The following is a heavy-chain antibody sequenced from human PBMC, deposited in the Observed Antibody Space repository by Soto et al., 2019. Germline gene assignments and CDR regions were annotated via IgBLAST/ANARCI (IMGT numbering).Heavy chain of an antibody. J-gene: IGHJ4*02. CDR3: SSQSMRPRPLPGYSFDY. Sequence: QVQQVRSGAEVKKPGSSVKVPCKASGGTFSSYTISWVRQAPGQGLEWMARIIPIMNITNCAQKFQDRVTRTPDTSTNTAYVELSSLTSEDTAVYYCSSQSMRPRPLPGYSFDYWGQGVLVTVSS. CDR1: GGTFSSYT. CDR2: IIPIMNIT. D-gene: IGHD6-6*01. V-gene: IGHV1-69*02.